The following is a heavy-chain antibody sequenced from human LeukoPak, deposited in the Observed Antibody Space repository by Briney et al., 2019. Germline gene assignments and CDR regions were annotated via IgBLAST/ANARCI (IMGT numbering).Heavy chain of an antibody. D-gene: IGHD3-16*01. CDR2: IFPGDSDT. CDR1: GNSITTYW. J-gene: IGHJ3*02. V-gene: IGHV5-51*01. Sequence: GESLKISCKASGNSITTYWVGWVRQKPGKGLEWMGLIFPGDSDTKYSPSFQGQVTISADKSISSAYLQWSSLKASDTAMYYCATYFAGAETFDIWGQGTMVTVSS. CDR3: ATYFAGAETFDI.